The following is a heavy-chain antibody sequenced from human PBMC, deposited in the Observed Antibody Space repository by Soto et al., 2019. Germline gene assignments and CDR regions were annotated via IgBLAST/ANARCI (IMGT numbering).Heavy chain of an antibody. CDR1: GGTFSSYA. D-gene: IGHD3-10*01. CDR3: AGGWLGVGKYFDY. CDR2: ISPIFGTA. Sequence: QVQLVQSGAEVKKPGSSVKVSCKASGGTFSSYAISWVRQAPGQGLEWMGGISPIFGTANYAQKFQGRVKITAGESTGKTRIDLSSTRTEDTAVYYCAGGWLGVGKYFDYWGQGTLVTVSS. V-gene: IGHV1-69*01. J-gene: IGHJ4*02.